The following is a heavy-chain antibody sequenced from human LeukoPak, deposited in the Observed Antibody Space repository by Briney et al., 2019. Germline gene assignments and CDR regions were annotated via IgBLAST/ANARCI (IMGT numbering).Heavy chain of an antibody. D-gene: IGHD3-22*01. CDR3: ARETGTYDSSGYYYDY. CDR2: INHSGST. V-gene: IGHV4-34*01. Sequence: SETLSLTCAVYGGSCSGYYWSWIRQPPGKGREGMGEINHSGSTKYNPSLKSRVTISVDTSKNQFSLKLSSVTAADTAVYYCARETGTYDSSGYYYDYWGQGTLVTVSS. J-gene: IGHJ4*02. CDR1: GGSCSGYY.